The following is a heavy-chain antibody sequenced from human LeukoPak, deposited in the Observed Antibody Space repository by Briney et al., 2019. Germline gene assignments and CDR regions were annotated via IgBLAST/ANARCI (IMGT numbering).Heavy chain of an antibody. Sequence: ASVKVSCKASGYTFTGYYMHWVRQAPGQGLEWMGWINPNSGGTNYAQKFQGRVTMTRDTPISTAYMELSRLRSDDTAVYYCARTRNWNYYAEFDYWGQGTLVTVSS. V-gene: IGHV1-2*02. J-gene: IGHJ4*02. CDR1: GYTFTGYY. D-gene: IGHD1-7*01. CDR3: ARTRNWNYYAEFDY. CDR2: INPNSGGT.